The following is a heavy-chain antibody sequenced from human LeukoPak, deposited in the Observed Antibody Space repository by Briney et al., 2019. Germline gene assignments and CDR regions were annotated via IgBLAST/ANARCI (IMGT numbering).Heavy chain of an antibody. J-gene: IGHJ3*02. CDR3: ARDLFRQWLVNGDDAFDI. V-gene: IGHV4-59*01. D-gene: IGHD6-19*01. Sequence: SETLSPTCTVSGGSISSYYWSWIRQPPGKGLEWIGYIYYSGSTNYNPSLKSRVTISVDTSKNQFSLKLSSVTAADTAVYYCARDLFRQWLVNGDDAFDIWGQGTMVTVSS. CDR1: GGSISSYY. CDR2: IYYSGST.